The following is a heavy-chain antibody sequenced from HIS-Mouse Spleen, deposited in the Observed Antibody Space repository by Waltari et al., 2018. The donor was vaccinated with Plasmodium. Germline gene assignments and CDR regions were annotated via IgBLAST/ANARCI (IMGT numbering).Heavy chain of an antibody. Sequence: GLEWLGRTYYRSKWYNDYAVSVKSRITINPDTSKNQFSLQLNSVTPEDTAVYYCARGQRIYYFDYWGQGTLVTVSS. J-gene: IGHJ4*02. D-gene: IGHD2-15*01. CDR3: ARGQRIYYFDY. V-gene: IGHV6-1*01. CDR2: TYYRSKWYN.